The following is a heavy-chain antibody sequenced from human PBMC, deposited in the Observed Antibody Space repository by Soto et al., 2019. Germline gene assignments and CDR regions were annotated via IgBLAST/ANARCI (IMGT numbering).Heavy chain of an antibody. V-gene: IGHV4-31*03. J-gene: IGHJ4*02. Sequence: SETLSLTCTVSGGSITTGGYYWSWIRRLPGKGLEWIGHRYYSESTYYNPSLKSRVSISLDTSKNQFSLKLSFVTAADTAMYYCARTKCSGGSCYSWPLDYWGQGTQVTVSS. D-gene: IGHD2-15*01. CDR3: ARTKCSGGSCYSWPLDY. CDR1: GGSITTGGYY. CDR2: RYYSEST.